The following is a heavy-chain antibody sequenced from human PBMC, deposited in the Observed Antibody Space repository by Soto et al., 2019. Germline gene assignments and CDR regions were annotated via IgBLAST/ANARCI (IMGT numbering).Heavy chain of an antibody. CDR1: GGSISSGGYY. J-gene: IGHJ6*02. Sequence: QVQLQESGPGLVKPSQTLSLTCTVSGGSISSGGYYWSWIRQHPGKGLEWIGYIYYSGSTYYNPSLQCRVSISADTSKNHFSQKPSSVTAADTAVYYCERDSGFASGSPRPYYYGMDVWGQGTTVTVSS. CDR3: ERDSGFASGSPRPYYYGMDV. D-gene: IGHD3-3*01. V-gene: IGHV4-31*03. CDR2: IYYSGST.